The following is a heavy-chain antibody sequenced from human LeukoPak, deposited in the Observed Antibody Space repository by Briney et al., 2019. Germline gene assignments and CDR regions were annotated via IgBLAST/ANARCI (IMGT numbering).Heavy chain of an antibody. CDR1: GYIFITYY. Sequence: SVKVSCKASGYIFITYYMHWVRQAPGQGLEWMGGIIPIFGTANYAQKFQGRVTITADKSTSTAYMELSSLRSEDTAVYYCAREDSSGYWFDPWGQGTLVTVSS. D-gene: IGHD3-22*01. V-gene: IGHV1-69*06. CDR2: IIPIFGTA. J-gene: IGHJ5*02. CDR3: AREDSSGYWFDP.